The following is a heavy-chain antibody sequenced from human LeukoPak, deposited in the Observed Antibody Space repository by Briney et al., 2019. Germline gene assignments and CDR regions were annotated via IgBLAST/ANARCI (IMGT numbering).Heavy chain of an antibody. CDR3: ACTHSGSWYRGGS. CDR2: IYHSGTT. D-gene: IGHD6-13*01. Sequence: SETLSLTCAVSGFSISSGYYWGWIRQSPGKGLEWIGNIYHSGTTYYNSFLKSRVTISLDTSENQFSLRLSSVTAADTAVYYCACTHSGSWYRGGSWGQGTLVTVSS. V-gene: IGHV4-38-2*01. CDR1: GFSISSGYY. J-gene: IGHJ5*02.